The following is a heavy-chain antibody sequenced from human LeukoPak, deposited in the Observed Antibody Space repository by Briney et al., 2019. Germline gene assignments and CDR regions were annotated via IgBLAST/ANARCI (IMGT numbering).Heavy chain of an antibody. D-gene: IGHD6-6*01. Sequence: SETLSLTCAVYGGSFSGYYWSWIRQPPGKGLEWIGEINHRGSTNYNPSLKSRVTISVDTSKNQFSLKLSSVTAADTAVYYCARGLRQLVRSWHYWGQGTLVTVSS. V-gene: IGHV4-34*01. CDR1: GGSFSGYY. CDR3: ARGLRQLVRSWHY. CDR2: INHRGST. J-gene: IGHJ4*02.